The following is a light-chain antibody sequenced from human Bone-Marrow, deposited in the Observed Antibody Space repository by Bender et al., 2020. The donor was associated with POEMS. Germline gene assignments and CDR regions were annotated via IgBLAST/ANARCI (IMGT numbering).Light chain of an antibody. CDR1: SAVFGAHDY. J-gene: IGLJ3*02. CDR2: DVT. CDR3: CSYGGKSIQMV. V-gene: IGLV2-11*01. Sequence: QSVLAQPASVSGSPGQSVTISCTGPSAVFGAHDYTSWYQHHPGKAPQLLIYDVTERSSGVPDRFFGFRAGDTASLTISDLQPDDEADYVCCSYGGKSIQMVFGGGTKLTVL.